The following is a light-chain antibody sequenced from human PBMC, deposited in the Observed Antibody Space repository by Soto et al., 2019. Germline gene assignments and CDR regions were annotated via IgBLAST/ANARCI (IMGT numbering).Light chain of an antibody. CDR3: QQSSSRLS. J-gene: IGKJ3*01. CDR2: AAS. Sequence: DIQMTQSPSSLSASVGDRVTITCRTSQNIRNYLNWYQHKPGKAPNLLIYAASILQSGVPSRFSGSGSGTDFTLTITSLQPEDFATYYCQQSSSRLSFGPGTKVDIK. CDR1: QNIRNY. V-gene: IGKV1-39*01.